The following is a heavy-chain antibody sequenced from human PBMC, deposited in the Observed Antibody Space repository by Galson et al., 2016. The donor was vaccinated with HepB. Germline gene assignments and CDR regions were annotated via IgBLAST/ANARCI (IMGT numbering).Heavy chain of an antibody. Sequence: TLSLTCTVSGGSISSGSYYWSWIRQPAGKGLEWIGRIYTSGSTNYNPSLKSRATISVDTSKNQFSLKLSSVTAADTAVYYCARATGYYGLGSDFWGQGTLVTVSS. CDR2: IYTSGST. CDR1: GGSISSGSYY. V-gene: IGHV4-61*02. J-gene: IGHJ4*02. CDR3: ARATGYYGLGSDF. D-gene: IGHD3-10*01.